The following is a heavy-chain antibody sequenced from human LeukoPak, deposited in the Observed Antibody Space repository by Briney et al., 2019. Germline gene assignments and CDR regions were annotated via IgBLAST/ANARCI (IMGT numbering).Heavy chain of an antibody. Sequence: GGSLRLSCAASGFTFSIYCMNWVRQAPGKGLEWLASIAGSGSSMDYADSVKGRFTISRDNAENSLFLLMNSLRAEDTAVYYCARDGGDYPNKNLDYWGQGTLVTVSS. CDR1: GFTFSIYC. D-gene: IGHD4-17*01. CDR3: ARDGGDYPNKNLDY. V-gene: IGHV3-21*01. CDR2: IAGSGSSM. J-gene: IGHJ4*02.